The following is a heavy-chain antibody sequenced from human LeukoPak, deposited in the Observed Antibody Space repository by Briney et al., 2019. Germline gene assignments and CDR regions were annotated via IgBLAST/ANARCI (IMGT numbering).Heavy chain of an antibody. CDR1: GFTFSSYA. Sequence: ETAGSLRLSCAASGFTFSSYAMNWVPQAPGQGLEWVLTISGSGDSTYYADSVKGRFTISRDNSKNTLYLQMNSLRAEDTAVYYCARDRGYSCGYWGQGTLVTVSS. J-gene: IGHJ4*02. D-gene: IGHD5-18*01. CDR2: ISGSGDST. V-gene: IGHV3-23*01. CDR3: ARDRGYSCGY.